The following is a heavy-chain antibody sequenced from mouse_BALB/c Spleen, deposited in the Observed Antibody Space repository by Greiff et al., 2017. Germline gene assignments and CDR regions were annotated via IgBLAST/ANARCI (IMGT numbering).Heavy chain of an antibody. D-gene: IGHD1-2*01. J-gene: IGHJ2*01. Sequence: EVQLQQSGPELVKPGASVTMSCKASGYTFTSYVMHWVKQKPGQGLEWIGYINPYNDGTKYNEKFKGKATLTSDKSSSTAYMELSSLTSEDSAVYYCASPNSLLRLHYWGQGTTLTVSS. CDR2: INPYNDGT. V-gene: IGHV1-14*01. CDR3: ASPNSLLRLHY. CDR1: GYTFTSYV.